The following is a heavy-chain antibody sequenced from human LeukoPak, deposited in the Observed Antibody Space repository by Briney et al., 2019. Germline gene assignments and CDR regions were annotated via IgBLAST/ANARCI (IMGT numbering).Heavy chain of an antibody. CDR1: GFTFSSYG. D-gene: IGHD3-10*01. V-gene: IGHV3-74*01. J-gene: IGHJ6*02. CDR3: AVPRIGNYYGMDV. Sequence: GGSLRLSCAASGFTFSSYGMHWVRQAPGKGLVWVSRINNDGSGAIYADSVKGRFTISRDNAKNTLYLQMNSLRAEDTAVYYCAVPRIGNYYGMDVWGQGTTVTVSS. CDR2: INNDGSGA.